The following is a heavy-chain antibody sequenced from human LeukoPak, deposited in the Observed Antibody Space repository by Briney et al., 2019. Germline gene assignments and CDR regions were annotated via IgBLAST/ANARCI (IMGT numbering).Heavy chain of an antibody. J-gene: IGHJ6*02. V-gene: IGHV3-21*04. Sequence: GGSLRLSCAASGFTFSSYSMNWVRQAPGKGLEWVSSISSSSSYIYYADSVKGRFTISRDNAKNSLYLQMNSLRAEDTAVYYCAKDISITIFGVLIKDYGMDVWGQGATVTVSS. D-gene: IGHD3-3*01. CDR2: ISSSSSYI. CDR1: GFTFSSYS. CDR3: AKDISITIFGVLIKDYGMDV.